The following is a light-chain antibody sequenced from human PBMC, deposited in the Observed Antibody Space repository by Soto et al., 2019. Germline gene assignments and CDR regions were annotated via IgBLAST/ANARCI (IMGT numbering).Light chain of an antibody. CDR1: QGISSY. Sequence: IQMTQSPSSLSASTGDRVTITCRASQGISSYLAWYQQKPGKAPKLLIYAASTLQSGVPSRFSGSGSGTDFTLTISCLQSEDFATYYCQQYYSYPLTFGGGTKV. CDR3: QQYYSYPLT. J-gene: IGKJ4*01. CDR2: AAS. V-gene: IGKV1-8*01.